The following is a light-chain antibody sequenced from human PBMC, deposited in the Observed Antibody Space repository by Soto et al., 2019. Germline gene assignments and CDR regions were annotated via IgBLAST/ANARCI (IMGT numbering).Light chain of an antibody. J-gene: IGLJ3*02. CDR3: VLYMGSGIWV. V-gene: IGLV8-61*01. CDR1: SGSVSTSYY. CDR2: STN. Sequence: QAVVTQEPSISVSPARTVTLTCGLSSGSVSTSYYPSWYQQTPGQAPRTLIYSTNTRSSGVPDRFSGSILGNKAALTITGAQADDESDYYCVLYMGSGIWVFGGGTKLTVL.